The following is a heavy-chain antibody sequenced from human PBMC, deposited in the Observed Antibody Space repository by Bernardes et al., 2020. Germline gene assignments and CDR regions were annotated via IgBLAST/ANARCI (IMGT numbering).Heavy chain of an antibody. CDR3: ATGGSGSYSDAFDI. CDR2: IYYSGRT. V-gene: IGHV4-31*03. CDR1: GGSISSDDYH. Sequence: TLSLTCTVSGGSISSDDYHWNWIRQHPGKGLEWMGYIYYSGRTYYNPSLKSRITISVDTSKSQFSLKLTSVTAADTAVYYCATGGSGSYSDAFDIWGQGTMVTVSS. D-gene: IGHD3-10*01. J-gene: IGHJ3*02.